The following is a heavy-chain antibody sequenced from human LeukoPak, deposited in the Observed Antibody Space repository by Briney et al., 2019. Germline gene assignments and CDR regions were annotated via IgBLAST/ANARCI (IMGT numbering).Heavy chain of an antibody. V-gene: IGHV4-4*07. Sequence: SETLSLTCTVSGDSISSHYLGWIRQPAGKGLEWIGITSGTGNYNPSLMSRVSMSVDTSRNLVSLTLTSVTAADTAVYYCARLYYYNDGGLYFGPEAFDIWGQGTRVTVSS. D-gene: IGHD3-10*01. CDR2: TSGTG. CDR3: ARLYYYNDGGLYFGPEAFDI. CDR1: GDSISSHY. J-gene: IGHJ3*02.